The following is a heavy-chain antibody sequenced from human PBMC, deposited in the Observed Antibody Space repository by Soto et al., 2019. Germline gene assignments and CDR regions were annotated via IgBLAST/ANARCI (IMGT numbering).Heavy chain of an antibody. V-gene: IGHV3-30*18. Sequence: PGGSLRLSCAASGFTFSNYGMHWVRQAPGKGLEWVAVISYDGSNKYYADSVKGRFTISRDNSKNTLYLQMNSLRAEDTAVYYCAKDKTTSRAANWFDPWGQGTLVTVSS. D-gene: IGHD1-1*01. CDR3: AKDKTTSRAANWFDP. CDR1: GFTFSNYG. CDR2: ISYDGSNK. J-gene: IGHJ5*02.